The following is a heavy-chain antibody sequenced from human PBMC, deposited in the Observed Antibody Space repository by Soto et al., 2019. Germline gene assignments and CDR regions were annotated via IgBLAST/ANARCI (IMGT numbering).Heavy chain of an antibody. CDR3: AREGEGAPPRYYYGMDV. V-gene: IGHV3-53*01. D-gene: IGHD1-26*01. CDR2: IYSGGST. CDR1: GFSVRTNY. Sequence: EEQLVESGGGLIQPGGFLRLSCAASGFSVRTNYMSWVRQVPGKGLEWVSLIYSGGSTHYTDSVRGRFTISRDSSKNTVYLQMDSLRVEDTAVYYCAREGEGAPPRYYYGMDVWGQGTTVTVS. J-gene: IGHJ6*02.